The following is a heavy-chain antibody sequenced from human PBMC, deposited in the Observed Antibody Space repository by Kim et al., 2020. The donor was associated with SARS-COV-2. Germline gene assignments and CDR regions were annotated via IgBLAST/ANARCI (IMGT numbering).Heavy chain of an antibody. J-gene: IGHJ5*02. CDR1: GFTFDDYG. CDR2: INWNGGST. Sequence: GGSLRLSCAASGFTFDDYGMSWVRQAPGKGLEWVSGINWNGGSTGYADSVKGRFTISRDNAKNSLYLQMNSLRAEDTALYHCATASESSSWYGPPRFDPWGQGILVIVSS. V-gene: IGHV3-20*01. CDR3: ATASESSSWYGPPRFDP. D-gene: IGHD6-13*01.